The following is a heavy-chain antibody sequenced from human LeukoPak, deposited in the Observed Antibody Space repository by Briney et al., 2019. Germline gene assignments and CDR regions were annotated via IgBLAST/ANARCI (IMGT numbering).Heavy chain of an antibody. Sequence: SQTLSLTCTVSGGSISTGGYYWSWIRQHPGKGLEWIGNIYYSGSIYYSPSLKSRVTMSVDTSKNQFSLTLISVTAADTAVYFCARAAPNYYDSSGSLRNPYFDYWGQGTLVTVSS. CDR3: ARAAPNYYDSSGSLRNPYFDY. D-gene: IGHD3-22*01. CDR2: IYYSGSI. V-gene: IGHV4-31*03. J-gene: IGHJ4*02. CDR1: GGSISTGGYY.